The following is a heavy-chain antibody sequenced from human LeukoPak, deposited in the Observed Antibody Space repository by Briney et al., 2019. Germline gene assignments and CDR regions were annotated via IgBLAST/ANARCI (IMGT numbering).Heavy chain of an antibody. J-gene: IGHJ6*02. CDR2: VNRDGSET. V-gene: IGHV3-7*03. Sequence: GGSLRLSCATFGFALSSHWMTWVRQVPGRGPEWVANVNRDGSETYYLDSVKGRFTISKDNAKNSLYLQMNSLRAEDTALYHCARNNGMDVWGQGTTVIVSS. CDR3: ARNNGMDV. CDR1: GFALSSHW.